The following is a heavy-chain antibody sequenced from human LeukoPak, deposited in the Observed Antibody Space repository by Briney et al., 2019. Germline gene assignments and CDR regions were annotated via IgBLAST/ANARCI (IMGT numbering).Heavy chain of an antibody. V-gene: IGHV1-2*02. CDR2: INPNSGDT. CDR1: GYTFTAYY. Sequence: ASVKVSCKASGYTFTAYYMHWVRQAPGQGPEWMGWINPNSGDTHYAPKFQGRVTMTRDTSISTAYMELRSLRSDDTAVYYCACASESYDFWSGYYRWGQGTLVTVSS. CDR3: ACASESYDFWSGYYR. D-gene: IGHD3-3*01. J-gene: IGHJ4*02.